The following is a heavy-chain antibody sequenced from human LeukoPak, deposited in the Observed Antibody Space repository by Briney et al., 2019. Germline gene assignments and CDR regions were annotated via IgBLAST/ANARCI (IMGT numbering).Heavy chain of an antibody. D-gene: IGHD3-3*01. V-gene: IGHV3-7*01. CDR3: ARDYTYYDFWSGYSRPVWFDP. Sequence: GGSLRLSCAASGFTFISYWMTWVRQAPGKGLEWVANIKQDGSEKYYADSVKGRFTISRDNSKNTLYLQINSLRAEDTAVYYCARDYTYYDFWSGYSRPVWFDPWGQGTLVTVSS. J-gene: IGHJ5*02. CDR1: GFTFISYW. CDR2: IKQDGSEK.